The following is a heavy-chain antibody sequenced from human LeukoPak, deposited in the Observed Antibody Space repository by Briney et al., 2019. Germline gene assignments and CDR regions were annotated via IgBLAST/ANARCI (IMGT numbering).Heavy chain of an antibody. Sequence: PSETLSLTCTVSGGSISSYYWSWIRQPPGKGLEWIGYIYYSGSTNYNPSLKSRATISVDTSKNQFSLKLSSVTAADTAVYYCARHLFSQPFDYWGQGTLVTVSS. J-gene: IGHJ4*02. CDR1: GGSISSYY. CDR2: IYYSGST. V-gene: IGHV4-59*08. CDR3: ARHLFSQPFDY.